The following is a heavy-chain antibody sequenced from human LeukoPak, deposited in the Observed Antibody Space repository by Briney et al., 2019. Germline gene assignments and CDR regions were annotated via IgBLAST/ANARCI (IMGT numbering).Heavy chain of an antibody. J-gene: IGHJ4*02. CDR3: VRQGGWGGAAALIDF. CDR1: AVSIRTSTHY. D-gene: IGHD2-15*01. Sequence: SETLSLTCTVSAVSIRTSTHYWAWIRQPSGKGLEWIASRFYGGSTYYNASLRSRLSLSVDTSRNQFSLKLTSVTASDTAIFYWVRQGGWGGAAALIDFWGQGTLVTVSS. V-gene: IGHV4-39*01. CDR2: RFYGGST.